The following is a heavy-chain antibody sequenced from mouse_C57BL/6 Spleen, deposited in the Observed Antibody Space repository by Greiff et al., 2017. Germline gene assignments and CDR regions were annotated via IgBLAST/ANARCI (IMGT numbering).Heavy chain of an antibody. J-gene: IGHJ1*03. V-gene: IGHV1-61*01. CDR1: GYTFTSYW. CDR3: ARVGYDRRYFDV. CDR2: IYPSDSET. Sequence: QVQLQQPGAELVRPGSSVKLSCKASGYTFTSYWMDWVQQRPGQGLEWIGNIYPSDSETHYNQKFKDKATLTVDKSSSTAYMQLSSQTSEDSAVYYCARVGYDRRYFDVGGTGTTVTVSS. D-gene: IGHD2-3*01.